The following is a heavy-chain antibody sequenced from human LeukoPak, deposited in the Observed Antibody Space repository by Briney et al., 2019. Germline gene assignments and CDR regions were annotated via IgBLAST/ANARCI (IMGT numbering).Heavy chain of an antibody. CDR3: ARATYYYDSSDYYPLGY. CDR1: GFTFSSYW. V-gene: IGHV3-7*01. CDR2: IKQDGSEK. D-gene: IGHD3-22*01. Sequence: GGSLRLSCAAPGFTFSSYWMSWVRQAPGKGLEWVANIKQDGSEKYYVDSVKGRFTISGDNAKNSLYLQMNSLRAEDTAVYYCARATYYYDSSDYYPLGYWGQGALVTVSS. J-gene: IGHJ4*02.